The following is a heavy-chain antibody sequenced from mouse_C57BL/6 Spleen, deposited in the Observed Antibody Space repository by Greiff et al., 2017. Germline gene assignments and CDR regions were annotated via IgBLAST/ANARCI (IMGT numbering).Heavy chain of an antibody. V-gene: IGHV1-50*01. Sequence: QVQLQQPGAELVKPGASVKLSCKASGYTFTSYWMQWVKQRPGQGLEWIGEIDPSDSYTNYNQKFKGKATLTVDTSSSTAYMQLSSLTSEDSAVYYCARRDYSNYVDYWGKGTTLTVSS. J-gene: IGHJ2*01. CDR3: ARRDYSNYVDY. CDR2: IDPSDSYT. CDR1: GYTFTSYW. D-gene: IGHD2-5*01.